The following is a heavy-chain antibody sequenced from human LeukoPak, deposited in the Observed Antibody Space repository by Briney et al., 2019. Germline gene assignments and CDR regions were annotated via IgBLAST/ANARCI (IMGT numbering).Heavy chain of an antibody. D-gene: IGHD3-22*01. CDR3: ARDNYDSSGPYYFDY. V-gene: IGHV3-21*01. J-gene: IGHJ4*02. CDR2: ISSSSSYI. Sequence: GGSLRLSCAASGFTFSSYSMNWVRQAPGKGLEWVSSISSSSSYIYYADSVKGRFTISRDNARNSLYLQMNSLRAEDTAVYYCARDNYDSSGPYYFDYWGQGTLVTVSS. CDR1: GFTFSSYS.